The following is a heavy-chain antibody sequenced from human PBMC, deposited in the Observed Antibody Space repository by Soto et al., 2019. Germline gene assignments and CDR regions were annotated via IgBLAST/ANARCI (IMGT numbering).Heavy chain of an antibody. Sequence: GGSLRLSCTASGFMFGSYWMTWVRHVPGKGLQWVANIKRDGSEKYYVDFVKGRFTISRDNADNSVFLDMNNLRVDDTATYYCARVRATDYEIDYWGQGALVSVSS. CDR3: ARVRATDYEIDY. J-gene: IGHJ4*02. CDR2: IKRDGSEK. V-gene: IGHV3-7*03. D-gene: IGHD4-17*01. CDR1: GFMFGSYW.